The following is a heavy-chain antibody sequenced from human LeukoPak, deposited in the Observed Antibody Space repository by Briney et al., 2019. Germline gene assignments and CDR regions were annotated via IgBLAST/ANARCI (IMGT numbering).Heavy chain of an antibody. V-gene: IGHV3-21*01. CDR1: GFTFSSYS. D-gene: IGHD2-2*01. Sequence: TGGSLRLSCAASGFTFSSYSMNWVRRAPGKGLEWVSSISSSSSYIYYADSVKGRFTISRDNAKNSLYLQMNSLRAEDTAVYYCARSVVPAAEGGCDYWGQGTLVTVSS. CDR3: ARSVVPAAEGGCDY. J-gene: IGHJ4*02. CDR2: ISSSSSYI.